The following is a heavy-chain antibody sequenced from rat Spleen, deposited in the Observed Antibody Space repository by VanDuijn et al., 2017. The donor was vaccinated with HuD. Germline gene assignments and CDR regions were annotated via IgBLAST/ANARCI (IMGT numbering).Heavy chain of an antibody. CDR3: ARSRYNNYYFDY. V-gene: IGHV3-3*01. CDR1: GYSITSNY. CDR2: LNSAGST. J-gene: IGHJ2*01. Sequence: EGQLQESGPGLVKPSHSLSLTCSVTGYSITSNYWGWIRKFPGNKLEWMGHLNSAGSTYYNPSLKSRISIARDTSKNQFFLQVNSVTTEDTATYYCARSRYNNYYFDYWGQGVMVAVSS. D-gene: IGHD1-10*01.